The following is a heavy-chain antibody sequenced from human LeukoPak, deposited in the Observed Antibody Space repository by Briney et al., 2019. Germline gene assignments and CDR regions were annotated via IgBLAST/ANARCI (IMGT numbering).Heavy chain of an antibody. CDR2: IYYSGTT. CDR3: ARDRGNDDFDI. J-gene: IGHJ3*02. CDR1: GGSISNGGYC. V-gene: IGHV4-31*03. D-gene: IGHD3-10*01. Sequence: KSSETLSLTCTVSGGSISNGGYCWTWIRQHPGKGLEWIGHIYYSGTTYYNPSLKSRVTISVDTSKNQFSLKLTSVTAADTAVYYCARDRGNDDFDIWGQGTMVTVSS.